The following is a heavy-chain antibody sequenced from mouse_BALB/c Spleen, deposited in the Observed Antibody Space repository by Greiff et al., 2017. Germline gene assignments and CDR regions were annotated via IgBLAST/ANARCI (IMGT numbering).Heavy chain of an antibody. V-gene: IGHV5-2*01. J-gene: IGHJ3*01. CDR2: INSGGSYT. Sequence: EVQRVESGGGLVQPGESLKLSCESTEYEFPSHDMSWVRKTPEKRLELVAAINSGGSYTYYPDSVKGRFTISRDNAKNTLYLQMSSLRSEDTAMYYCARRGTTVEAWFAYWGQGTLVTVSA. CDR3: ARRGTTVEAWFAY. CDR1: EYEFPSHD. D-gene: IGHD1-1*01.